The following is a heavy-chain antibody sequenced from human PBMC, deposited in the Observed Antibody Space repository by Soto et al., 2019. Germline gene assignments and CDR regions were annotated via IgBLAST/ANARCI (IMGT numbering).Heavy chain of an antibody. CDR3: ARDLPPMDV. J-gene: IGHJ6*02. CDR1: GYTFTSYG. CDR2: IRAYNGNT. Sequence: QVQLVQSGAEVKKPGASVKVSCKASGYTFTSYGISWVRQAPGQGLEWMGWIRAYNGNTNYAQKLQRSVTLSTDTPTSTAYMELRSLRSADTAVYYCARDLPPMDVWGQGTTVTVSS. V-gene: IGHV1-18*01.